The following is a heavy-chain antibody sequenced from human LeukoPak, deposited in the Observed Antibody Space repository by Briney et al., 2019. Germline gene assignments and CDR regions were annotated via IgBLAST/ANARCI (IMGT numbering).Heavy chain of an antibody. CDR3: ARDRSYALDY. CDR1: GFTFSSYA. D-gene: IGHD3-16*01. V-gene: IGHV3-30-3*01. Sequence: GGSLRLSCAASGFTFSSYAMHWVRQAPGKGLEWVAVISYDGSNKYYADSVKGRFTISRDNSKNTLYLQMNSLRAEDTAVYYCARDRSYALDYWGQGTLVTVSS. J-gene: IGHJ4*02. CDR2: ISYDGSNK.